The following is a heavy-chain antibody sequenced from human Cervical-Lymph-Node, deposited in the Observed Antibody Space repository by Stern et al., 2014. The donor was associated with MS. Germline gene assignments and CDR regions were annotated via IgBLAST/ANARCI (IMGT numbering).Heavy chain of an antibody. CDR3: AQSLAYYGMDV. CDR1: GSTFPTYG. Sequence: VQLVESGPEVKKPGASVKVSCKAYGSTFPTYGIYWVRQAPGQGLEWMGWIRYYNGDTNSAQKFQGRVTMTKDTSTNTAYMELRSLTSDDTAVYYCAQSLAYYGMDVWGQGTTVTVSS. CDR2: IRYYNGDT. V-gene: IGHV1-18*01. J-gene: IGHJ6*02. D-gene: IGHD2-21*01.